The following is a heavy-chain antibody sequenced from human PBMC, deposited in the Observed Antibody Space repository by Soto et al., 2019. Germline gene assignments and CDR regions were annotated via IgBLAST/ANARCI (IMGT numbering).Heavy chain of an antibody. V-gene: IGHV4-61*01. CDR2: IDYAGST. D-gene: IGHD1-7*01. CDR3: ARGGTSSRRAVAGYFQY. J-gene: IGHJ1*01. CDR1: AGSVSGSSHY. Sequence: SETLSLTCSVSAGSVSGSSHYWNWIRQTPGKGLEWIGYIDYAGSTNYNPSLKSRVTISVDTSKTQFSLKLSSVTAADTAVYYCARGGTSSRRAVAGYFQYWGQGTQVTVSS.